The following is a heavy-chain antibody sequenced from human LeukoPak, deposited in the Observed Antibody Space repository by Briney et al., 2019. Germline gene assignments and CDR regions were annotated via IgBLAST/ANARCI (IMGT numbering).Heavy chain of an antibody. D-gene: IGHD2-21*01. V-gene: IGHV4-30-4*01. J-gene: IGHJ4*02. CDR2: IYNSGST. CDR3: AREWVKGPFDY. Sequence: SETLSLTCTVSGGSISSGDYYWSWIRQPPGKGLEWIVYIYNSGSTYYNPPLKSRVIISADTSKTQFSLKLSSVTAADTAVYHCAREWVKGPFDYWGQGTLVTVSS. CDR1: GGSISSGDYY.